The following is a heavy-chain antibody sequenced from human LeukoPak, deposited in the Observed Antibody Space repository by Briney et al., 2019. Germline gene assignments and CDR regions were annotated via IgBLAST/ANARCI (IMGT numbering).Heavy chain of an antibody. CDR2: IGSKAKNYAT. J-gene: IGHJ4*02. D-gene: IGHD2-15*01. V-gene: IGHV3-73*01. CDR3: SRGYCSGGTCYSFDY. CDR1: GLTLSDSA. Sequence: GGSLRLSCAPSGLTLSDSAVHWVRQASGKGLEWVGRIGSKAKNYATVYAASVKGRFTISRDDSKNTAFLQMNSLKTEDTAVYYCSRGYCSGGTCYSFDYWGQGTLVTVSS.